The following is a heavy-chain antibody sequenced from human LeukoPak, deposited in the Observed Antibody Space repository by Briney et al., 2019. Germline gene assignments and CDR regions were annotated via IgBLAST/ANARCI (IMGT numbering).Heavy chain of an antibody. CDR2: IYYTGST. V-gene: IGHV4-31*03. D-gene: IGHD2-15*01. CDR1: GGFISIGGYY. Sequence: PSETLSLTCTVSGGFISIGGYYWSWIRQHPGKGLECIGYIYYTGSTYYNPSLKSRASISVDPSNNQFSLKLSSVSAADTAVYYCASHCSGGTCYRYYFDNWGQGTLVTVSS. CDR3: ASHCSGGTCYRYYFDN. J-gene: IGHJ4*02.